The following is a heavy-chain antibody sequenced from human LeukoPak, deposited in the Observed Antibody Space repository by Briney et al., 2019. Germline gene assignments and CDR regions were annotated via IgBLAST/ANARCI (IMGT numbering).Heavy chain of an antibody. CDR1: GFTFTNSA. V-gene: IGHV1-58*02. Sequence: ASVKVSCKASGFTFTNSAMQWVRQARGQRLEWIGWIVVGSGNTNYAQKFQERVTITRDMSTSTAYMELSSLRSEDTAVYYCAADPRGDIVVVPAAIGGGYYYYGMDVWGQGTTVTVSS. CDR3: AADPRGDIVVVPAAIGGGYYYYGMDV. CDR2: IVVGSGNT. J-gene: IGHJ6*02. D-gene: IGHD2-2*02.